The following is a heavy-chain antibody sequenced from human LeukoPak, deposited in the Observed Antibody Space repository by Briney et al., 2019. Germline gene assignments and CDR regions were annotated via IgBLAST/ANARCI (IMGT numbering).Heavy chain of an antibody. CDR2: IYTSGST. CDR3: AREGSGWYYFDY. V-gene: IGHV4-61*02. D-gene: IGHD6-19*01. J-gene: IGHJ4*02. CDR1: GGSISSGSYY. Sequence: SQTLSLTCTVSGGSISSGSYYWSWIRQPAGKGLEWIGRIYTSGSTNYNPSLKSRVTMSVDTSKNQFSLKLSSVTAADTAVYYCAREGSGWYYFDYWGQGTLVTVSP.